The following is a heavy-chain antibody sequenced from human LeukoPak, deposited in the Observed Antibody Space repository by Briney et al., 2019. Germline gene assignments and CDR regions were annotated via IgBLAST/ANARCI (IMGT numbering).Heavy chain of an antibody. CDR3: ANGLEYSSNSAFDH. J-gene: IGHJ4*02. CDR1: GGSISSYY. D-gene: IGHD6-6*01. CDR2: FYSSGNT. Sequence: PSETLSLTCSVSGGSISSYYWSWIRQPAGRGLEWIGRFYSSGNTNYNPSLQSRVNMPVDTSKNQFSLKLSSLTAADTAVYHCANGLEYSSNSAFDHWGQGTLVTVSS. V-gene: IGHV4-4*07.